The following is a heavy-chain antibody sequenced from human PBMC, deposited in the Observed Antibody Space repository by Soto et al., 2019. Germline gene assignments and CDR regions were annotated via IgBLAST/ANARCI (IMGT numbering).Heavy chain of an antibody. CDR2: ISSSGSTT. V-gene: IGHV3-48*03. CDR3: ATRSGGGGAFDF. CDR1: GFTFYTYE. D-gene: IGHD3-10*01. J-gene: IGHJ3*01. Sequence: GGSLRLSCAASGFTFYTYEMNWVRQAPGKGLEWVSYISSSGSTTYYADSVKGRFTISRDNAKNSLYLQMNSLRAEDTAIYYCATRSGGGGAFDFWGQGTMVTVSS.